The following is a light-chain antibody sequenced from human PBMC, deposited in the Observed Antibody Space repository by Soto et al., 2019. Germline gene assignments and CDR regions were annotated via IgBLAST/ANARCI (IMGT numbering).Light chain of an antibody. CDR2: KAS. CDR3: QQYNSHSSYT. Sequence: DIQMTQSPSTLSASVGDRVTITCRASQSINTWLAWYQQKPGKAPKLLIYKASSLGSGVPSRFSGSGSGTEFTLTISSLQHDDFAIYYCQQYNSHSSYTFGQGTKLEIK. CDR1: QSINTW. V-gene: IGKV1-5*03. J-gene: IGKJ2*01.